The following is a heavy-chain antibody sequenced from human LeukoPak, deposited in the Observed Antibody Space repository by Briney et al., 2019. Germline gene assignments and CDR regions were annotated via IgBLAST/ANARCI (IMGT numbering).Heavy chain of an antibody. CDR1: GGSLTSSKYF. Sequence: PSETLSLTCAVSGGSLTSSKYFWGWIRQPPGKELELIGIISYSGSTDYNPSLKSRVTISTDTSTNQFSLKLTSVTAADTAVYYCAGLGVMVLVYQFEYWGRGTPVTVSS. CDR2: ISYSGST. CDR3: AGLGVMVLVYQFEY. D-gene: IGHD2-8*01. J-gene: IGHJ4*02. V-gene: IGHV4-39*07.